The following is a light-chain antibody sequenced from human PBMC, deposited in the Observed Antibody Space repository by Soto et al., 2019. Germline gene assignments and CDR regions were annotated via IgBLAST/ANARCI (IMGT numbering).Light chain of an antibody. J-gene: IGKJ3*01. CDR1: QTVTTD. CDR2: DAS. CDR3: QQRSNRFT. V-gene: IGKV3-11*01. Sequence: EIVMTQSPVTLSVSPGERATLSCRASQTVTTDLAWYQQKPGQAPRLLIYDASNRATGIPARFSGSGSGTDFTLTISSLEPEDFAVYYCQQRSNRFTFGPGTKVDI.